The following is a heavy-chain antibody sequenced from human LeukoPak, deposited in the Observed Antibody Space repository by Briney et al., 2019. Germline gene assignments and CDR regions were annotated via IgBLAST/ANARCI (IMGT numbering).Heavy chain of an antibody. CDR2: IRYDGSNK. CDR3: AKEGPNINWFDP. Sequence: GGSLRLSCAASGFTFSSYGMHWVRQAPGKGLEWVAFIRYDGSNKYYADSVKGRFTISRDNSKNTLYLQMNSLRAEDTAEYYCAKEGPNINWFDPWGQGTLVTVSS. J-gene: IGHJ5*02. D-gene: IGHD2/OR15-2a*01. CDR1: GFTFSSYG. V-gene: IGHV3-30*02.